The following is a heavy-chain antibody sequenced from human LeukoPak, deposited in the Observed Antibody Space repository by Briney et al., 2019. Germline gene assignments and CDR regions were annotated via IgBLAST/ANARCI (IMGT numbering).Heavy chain of an antibody. CDR1: GFTFSSYA. Sequence: PGGSLRLSCAASGFTFSSYALSWVRQAPGKGLEWVSAISGSGGSTYYADSVKGWFTISRDNSKNTLYLQMNSLRAEDTAVYYCAKVSRAITGTNYYGMDVWGQGTTVTVSS. D-gene: IGHD1-20*01. CDR2: ISGSGGST. CDR3: AKVSRAITGTNYYGMDV. J-gene: IGHJ6*02. V-gene: IGHV3-23*01.